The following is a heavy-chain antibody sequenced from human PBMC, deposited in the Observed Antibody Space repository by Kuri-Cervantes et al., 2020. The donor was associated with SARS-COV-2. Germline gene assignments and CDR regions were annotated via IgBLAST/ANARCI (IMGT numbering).Heavy chain of an antibody. CDR2: INHSGST. Sequence: ESLKISCAASGFTFSNAWMSWIRQPPGKGLEWIGEINHSGSTNYNPSLKSRVTISVDTSKNQFSLKLSSVTAADTAVYYRARRASGWYGYWGQGTLVTVSS. CDR1: GFTFSNAW. D-gene: IGHD6-19*01. V-gene: IGHV4-34*01. CDR3: ARRASGWYGY. J-gene: IGHJ4*02.